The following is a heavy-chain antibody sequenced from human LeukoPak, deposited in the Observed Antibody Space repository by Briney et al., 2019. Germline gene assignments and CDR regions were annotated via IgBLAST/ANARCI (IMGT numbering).Heavy chain of an antibody. CDR2: ISSSSSYI. J-gene: IGHJ4*02. V-gene: IGHV3-21*01. D-gene: IGHD2-2*01. CDR3: AREERVVVPSFDY. CDR1: GFTISSYS. Sequence: GGSLRLSCAASGFTISSYSMNWVRQAPGKGLEWVSSISSSSSYIYYADSVKGRFTISRDNAKNSLYLQMNSLRAEDTAVYYCAREERVVVPSFDYWGQGTLVTVSS.